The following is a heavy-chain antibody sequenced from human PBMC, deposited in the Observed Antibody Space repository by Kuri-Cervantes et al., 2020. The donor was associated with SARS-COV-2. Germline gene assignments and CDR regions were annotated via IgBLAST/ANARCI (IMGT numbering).Heavy chain of an antibody. CDR1: GGSFSGYY. CDR2: INHSGST. Sequence: SETLSLTCAVYGGSFSGYYWSWIRQPPGKGLEWIGEINHSGSTNYNPSLKSRVTISVDTSKNQFSLKLSSVTAADTAVYYCARATSRPTIAAAGYVDSWGQGILVTVSS. D-gene: IGHD6-25*01. J-gene: IGHJ4*02. V-gene: IGHV4-34*01. CDR3: ARATSRPTIAAAGYVDS.